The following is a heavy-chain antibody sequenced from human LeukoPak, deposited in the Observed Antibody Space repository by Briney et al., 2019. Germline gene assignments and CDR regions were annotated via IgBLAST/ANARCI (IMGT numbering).Heavy chain of an antibody. Sequence: SETLSLTCTVSGYSISSGYYWGWIRQPPGKGLEWIGSIYHSGSTYYNPSLKSRVTISVDTSKNQFSLKLSSVTAADTAVYYCARINYYDSSGFYYEDYWGQGTLVTVSS. J-gene: IGHJ4*02. V-gene: IGHV4-38-2*02. CDR1: GYSISSGYY. D-gene: IGHD3-22*01. CDR3: ARINYYDSSGFYYEDY. CDR2: IYHSGST.